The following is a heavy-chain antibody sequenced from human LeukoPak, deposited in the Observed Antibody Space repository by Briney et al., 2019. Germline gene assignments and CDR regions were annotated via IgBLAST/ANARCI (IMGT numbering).Heavy chain of an antibody. V-gene: IGHV1-8*01. CDR2: MNPNSGNT. CDR1: GYTFTSYD. Sequence: ASVKVSCKASGYTFTSYDINWVRQATGQGLEWMGWMNPNSGNTGYAQKFQGRVTMTRNTSISTAYMELSSLRSEDTAVYYCARARRYCSSTSCYYYFDYWGQGPLVTVSS. J-gene: IGHJ4*02. D-gene: IGHD2-2*01. CDR3: ARARRYCSSTSCYYYFDY.